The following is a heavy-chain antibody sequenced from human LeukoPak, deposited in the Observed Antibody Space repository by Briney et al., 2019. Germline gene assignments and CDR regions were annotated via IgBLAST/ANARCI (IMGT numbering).Heavy chain of an antibody. CDR3: ARGSGHLGGPNADFDI. D-gene: IGHD2-15*01. V-gene: IGHV1-2*02. J-gene: IGHJ3*02. Sequence: ASVKVSCKASGYTFTGYYMHWVRQAPGQGLEWMGWINPNSGGTNYAQKFQGRVTMTRDTSISTAYMELSSLRSEDTAVYYCARGSGHLGGPNADFDIWGQGTMVTVSS. CDR2: INPNSGGT. CDR1: GYTFTGYY.